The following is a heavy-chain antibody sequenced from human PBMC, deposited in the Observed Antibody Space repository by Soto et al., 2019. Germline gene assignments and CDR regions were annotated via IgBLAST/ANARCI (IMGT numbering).Heavy chain of an antibody. CDR2: ISGSGGST. Sequence: GGSLRLSCAASGFTFSSYAMSWVRQAPGKGLEWVSAISGSGGSTYYADSVKGRFTISRDNSKNTLYLQMNSLSAEDTAVYYCAKRKGPYCSGGSCYSSVGAFDIWGQGTMVTVSS. D-gene: IGHD2-15*01. CDR1: GFTFSSYA. J-gene: IGHJ3*02. CDR3: AKRKGPYCSGGSCYSSVGAFDI. V-gene: IGHV3-23*01.